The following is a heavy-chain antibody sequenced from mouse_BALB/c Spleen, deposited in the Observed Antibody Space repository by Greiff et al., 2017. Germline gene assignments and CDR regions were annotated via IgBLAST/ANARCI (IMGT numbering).Heavy chain of an antibody. CDR1: GFTFSSFG. CDR2: ISSGSSTI. CDR3: ARSWTDWYFDV. Sequence: VQLKESGGGLVQPGGSRKLSCAASGFTFSSFGMHWVRQAPEKGLEWVAYISSGSSTIYYADTVKGRFTISRDNPKNTLFLQMTSLRSEDTAMYYCARSWTDWYFDVWGAGTTVTVSS. J-gene: IGHJ1*01. V-gene: IGHV5-17*02.